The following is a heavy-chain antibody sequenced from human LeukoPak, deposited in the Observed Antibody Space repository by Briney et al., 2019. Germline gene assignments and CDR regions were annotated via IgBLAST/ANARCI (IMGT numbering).Heavy chain of an antibody. D-gene: IGHD2-2*01. CDR1: GYSISSGYY. V-gene: IGHV4-61*01. Sequence: SETLSLTCAVSGYSISSGYYWGWIRQPPGKGLEWIGYIYYSGSTNYNPSLKSRVTISVDTSKNQFSLKLSSVTAADTAVYYCASTNYYYYYMDVWGKGTTVTVSS. CDR3: ASTNYYYYYMDV. CDR2: IYYSGST. J-gene: IGHJ6*03.